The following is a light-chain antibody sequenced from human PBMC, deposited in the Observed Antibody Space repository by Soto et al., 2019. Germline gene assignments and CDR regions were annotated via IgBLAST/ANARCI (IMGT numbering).Light chain of an antibody. CDR3: CSYAGSSTS. J-gene: IGLJ2*01. CDR2: EVS. Sequence: QPVLTQPASVSGSPGQSITISCTGTSSDVGSYNLVSWYQQHPGKAPKLMIYEVSKRPSGVSNRFSGSKSGNTASLTISGLQAEDEADYYCCSYAGSSTSFGGGTQLTVL. V-gene: IGLV2-23*02. CDR1: SSDVGSYNL.